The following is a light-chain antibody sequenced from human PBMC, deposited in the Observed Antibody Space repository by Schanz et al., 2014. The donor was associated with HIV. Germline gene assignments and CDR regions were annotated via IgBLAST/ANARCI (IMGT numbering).Light chain of an antibody. CDR2: EVS. CDR3: CSYAGRYTFV. V-gene: IGLV2-18*02. CDR1: SSDIGTYNR. J-gene: IGLJ1*01. Sequence: QSALTQPPSVSGSPGQSVTISCTGTSSDIGTYNRVSWYQQSPGTAPKLLIYEVSDRPSGIPDRFSGSKSGNTASLTISGLQAEDEADYFCCSYAGRYTFVFGTGTKLTVL.